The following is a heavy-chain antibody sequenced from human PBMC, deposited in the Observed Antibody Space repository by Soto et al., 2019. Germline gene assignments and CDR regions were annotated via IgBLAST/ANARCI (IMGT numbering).Heavy chain of an antibody. CDR1: GGSISSGGYY. J-gene: IGHJ4*02. CDR3: AREILDIAAREYYFDY. CDR2: IYYSGST. V-gene: IGHV4-31*03. Sequence: SETLSLTCTVSGGSISSGGYYWSWIRQHPGKGLEWIGYIYYSGSTYYNPSLKSRVTISVDTSKNQFSPKLSSVTAADTAVYYCAREILDIAAREYYFDYWGQGTLVTVSS. D-gene: IGHD6-6*01.